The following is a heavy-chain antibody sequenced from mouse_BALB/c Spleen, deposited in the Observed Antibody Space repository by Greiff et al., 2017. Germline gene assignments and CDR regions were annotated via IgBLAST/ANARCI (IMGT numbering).Heavy chain of an antibody. CDR3: ARSMDYGSSYDAMDY. J-gene: IGHJ4*01. CDR1: GYTFTDYA. Sequence: QVQLQQSGAELVRPGVSVKISCKGSGYTFTDYAMHWVKQSHAKSLEWIGVISTYYGDASYNQKFKGKATMTVDKSSSTAYMHLNSLTSEDSAVYYCARSMDYGSSYDAMDYWGQGTSVTVSS. D-gene: IGHD1-1*01. V-gene: IGHV1S137*01. CDR2: ISTYYGDA.